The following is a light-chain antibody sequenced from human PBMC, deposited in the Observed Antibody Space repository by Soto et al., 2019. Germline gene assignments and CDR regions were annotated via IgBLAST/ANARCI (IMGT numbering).Light chain of an antibody. V-gene: IGLV2-14*03. J-gene: IGLJ2*01. CDR3: SSYTGSTTLVI. Sequence: QSALTQPASVSGSPGQSITISCTGTSSDVGGYNYVSWYQQHPGKAPKLMIYDVSNRPSGVSNRFSGSRSGNTASLTISGLQAEDEAHYYCSSYTGSTTLVIFGGRTKVTVL. CDR1: SSDVGGYNY. CDR2: DVS.